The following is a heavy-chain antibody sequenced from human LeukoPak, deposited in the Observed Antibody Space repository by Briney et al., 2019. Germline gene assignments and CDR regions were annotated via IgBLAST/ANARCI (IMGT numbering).Heavy chain of an antibody. CDR3: ARDKGRQQLTDY. CDR1: GGSISSSSYY. J-gene: IGHJ4*02. V-gene: IGHV4-39*07. D-gene: IGHD6-13*01. Sequence: SETLSLTCTVSGGSISSSSYYWGWIRQPPGKGLEWIGSIYYSGSTYYNPSLKSRVTISVDTSKNQFSLKLSSVTAADTAVYYCARDKGRQQLTDYWGQGTLVTVSS. CDR2: IYYSGST.